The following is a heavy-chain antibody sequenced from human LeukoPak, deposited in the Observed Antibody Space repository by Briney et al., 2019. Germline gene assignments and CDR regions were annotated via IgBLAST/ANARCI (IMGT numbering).Heavy chain of an antibody. D-gene: IGHD6-6*01. CDR1: GYSIRSGYY. Sequence: KTSETLSLTCTVSGYSIRSGYYWAWIRQPPGKGLEWIGSSYHSGGTDYNPSLKSRITISVDTSKNQFSLQLNSLTAADTAVYYCARSPSELVPHYYYMDVWGKGTTVTVSS. J-gene: IGHJ6*03. CDR2: SYHSGGT. V-gene: IGHV4-38-2*02. CDR3: ARSPSELVPHYYYMDV.